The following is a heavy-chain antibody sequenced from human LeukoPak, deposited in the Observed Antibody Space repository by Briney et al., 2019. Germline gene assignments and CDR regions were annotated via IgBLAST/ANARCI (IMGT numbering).Heavy chain of an antibody. D-gene: IGHD1-26*01. V-gene: IGHV4-59*01. Sequence: SETLSLTCTVSGGSISSYYWSWIRQPPGKGLEWIGYIYYSGSTNYNPSLKSRVTISVDTSKNQFSLKLSSVTAADTAVYYCARDNRRGAYSGYFDYWGQGTLVTVCS. CDR1: GGSISSYY. J-gene: IGHJ4*02. CDR3: ARDNRRGAYSGYFDY. CDR2: IYYSGST.